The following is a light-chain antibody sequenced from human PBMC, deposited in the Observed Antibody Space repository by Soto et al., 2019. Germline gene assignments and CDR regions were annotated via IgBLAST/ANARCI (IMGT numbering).Light chain of an antibody. V-gene: IGKV3-11*01. CDR2: DAS. CDR3: QQRSNWPPT. J-gene: IGKJ1*01. CDR1: QSVDSF. Sequence: EIVLTQSPATLSLSPGERATLSCRASQSVDSFLAWYQQKPGQAPRLLIYDASNRATAIPARFSGSGSGTDFTLTISSLEPEDFAVYYCQQRSNWPPTFGQGTRWIS.